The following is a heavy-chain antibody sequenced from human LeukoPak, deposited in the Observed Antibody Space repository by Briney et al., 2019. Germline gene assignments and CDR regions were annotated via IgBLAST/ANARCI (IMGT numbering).Heavy chain of an antibody. Sequence: SETLSLTCTVSGGSISSYYWSWIRQPPGKGLEWIGYIYYSGSTNYNTSLKSRVTISVDTSKNQFSLKLSSVTAADTAVYYCARARPAEHLDYDGNWFDPWGQGTLVTVSS. CDR1: GGSISSYY. J-gene: IGHJ5*02. CDR3: ARARPAEHLDYDGNWFDP. D-gene: IGHD4-17*01. CDR2: IYYSGST. V-gene: IGHV4-59*01.